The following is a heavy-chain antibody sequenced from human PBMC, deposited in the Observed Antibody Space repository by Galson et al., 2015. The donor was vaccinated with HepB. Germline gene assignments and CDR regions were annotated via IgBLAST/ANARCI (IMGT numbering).Heavy chain of an antibody. Sequence: SLRLSCAASGFTFSNCWMSWVRQAPGKGLEWVAKINEDGGIKYYVDSVRGRFTISRDNAKNSLYLQMNSLRAEDTAVYYCTKTNWGAFEIWGQGTMVTVSS. CDR1: GFTFSNCW. CDR3: TKTNWGAFEI. CDR2: INEDGGIK. V-gene: IGHV3-7*01. D-gene: IGHD7-27*01. J-gene: IGHJ3*02.